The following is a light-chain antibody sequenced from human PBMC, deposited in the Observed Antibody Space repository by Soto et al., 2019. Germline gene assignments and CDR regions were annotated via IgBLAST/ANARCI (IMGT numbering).Light chain of an antibody. V-gene: IGLV1-44*01. CDR2: SNN. CDR3: AAWDVSFVV. Sequence: QSVLTQPPSASGTPGQRVTISGSGSRSNIGTNTVTWYQQLPGMAPKLLIHSNNQRPSGVPDRFSGSKSGTSASLAISGLQSEDEADYYCAAWDVSFVVFGGGTKLTVL. J-gene: IGLJ2*01. CDR1: RSNIGTNT.